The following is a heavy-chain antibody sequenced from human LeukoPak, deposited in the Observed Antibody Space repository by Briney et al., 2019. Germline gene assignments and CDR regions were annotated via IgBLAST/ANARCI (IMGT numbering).Heavy chain of an antibody. Sequence: GGSLRLSCAASGFTFSSYSMNWVRQAPGKGLEWVSSISSSSSYIYYADSVKGRFTISRDNAKNSLYLQMNSLRAEDTAVYYCARAGYSGYEGNWFEYWGQGTLVTVSS. V-gene: IGHV3-21*01. J-gene: IGHJ5*01. CDR2: ISSSSSYI. CDR1: GFTFSSYS. D-gene: IGHD5-12*01. CDR3: ARAGYSGYEGNWFEY.